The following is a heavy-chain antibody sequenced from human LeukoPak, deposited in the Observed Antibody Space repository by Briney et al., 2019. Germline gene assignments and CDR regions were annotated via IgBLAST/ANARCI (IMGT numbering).Heavy chain of an antibody. CDR3: ARGSHLTTSTCFDY. CDR2: INHSGST. J-gene: IGHJ4*02. Sequence: SETLSLTCAVSGESISSGGYYWSWIRQPPGKGLEWIGEINHSGSTNYNPSLKSRVTISVDTSKNQFSLKLSSVTAADTAVYYCARGSHLTTSTCFDYWGQGTLVTVSS. V-gene: IGHV4-34*01. D-gene: IGHD1-1*01. CDR1: GESISSGGYY.